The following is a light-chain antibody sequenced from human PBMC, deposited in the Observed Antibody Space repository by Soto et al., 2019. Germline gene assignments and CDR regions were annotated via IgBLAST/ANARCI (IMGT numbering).Light chain of an antibody. V-gene: IGKV1-5*01. Sequence: DTQMTQSPSTLSASVGDRVTITCRASQSISSWLAWYQQKPGKAPELLIYDASTLESGVPSRFSGSGSGTEFTLTISSLQPDDFATYYCQQYSSYWTFGQGTKVEIK. CDR1: QSISSW. J-gene: IGKJ1*01. CDR3: QQYSSYWT. CDR2: DAS.